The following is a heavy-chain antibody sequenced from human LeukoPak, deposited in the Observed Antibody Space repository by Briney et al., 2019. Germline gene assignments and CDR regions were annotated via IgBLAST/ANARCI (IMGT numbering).Heavy chain of an antibody. CDR1: GITFGNNW. Sequence: AGSLRLSCAASGITFGNNWRHWVRQGPGKGLVWISRINSDGGGTIYADSEKGRFTVSRDNAENTLYLQINSLRAEDTAVYYCARDVPHNWFDTWGQGTLVSVSS. J-gene: IGHJ5*02. V-gene: IGHV3-74*01. CDR3: ARDVPHNWFDT. CDR2: INSDGGGT.